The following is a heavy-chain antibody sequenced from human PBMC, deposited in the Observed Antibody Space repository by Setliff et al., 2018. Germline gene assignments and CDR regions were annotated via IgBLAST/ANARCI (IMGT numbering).Heavy chain of an antibody. CDR1: GGSFSGYY. CDR2: INHSGST. Sequence: SETLSLTCAVYGGSFSGYYWSWIRQPPGKGLEWIEEINHSGSTNYNPSLKSRVTISVDTSKNQFSLKLSSVTAADTAVYYCARVGHSTYYNFWSGPRGYNWFDPWGQGTLVTVSS. J-gene: IGHJ5*02. D-gene: IGHD3-3*01. V-gene: IGHV4-34*01. CDR3: ARVGHSTYYNFWSGPRGYNWFDP.